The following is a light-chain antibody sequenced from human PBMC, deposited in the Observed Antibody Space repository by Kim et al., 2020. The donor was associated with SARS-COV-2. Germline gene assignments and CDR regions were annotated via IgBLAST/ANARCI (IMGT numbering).Light chain of an antibody. J-gene: IGLJ2*01. CDR2: DVS. CDR1: SSDVGVYNY. V-gene: IGLV2-14*04. Sequence: GQSIAISCTGTSSDVGVYNYVSWYQQHPGKAPKLMIYDVSKRPSGVSDRFSGSKSGNTASLTISGLQAEDEADYYCSSYTSSSTSVFCGGTQLTV. CDR3: SSYTSSSTSV.